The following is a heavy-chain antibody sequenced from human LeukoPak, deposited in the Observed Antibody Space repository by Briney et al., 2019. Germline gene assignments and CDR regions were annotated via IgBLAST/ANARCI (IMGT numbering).Heavy chain of an antibody. CDR2: ISWSSGSI. J-gene: IGHJ6*03. D-gene: IGHD5-18*01. Sequence: PGRSLRLSCAASGFTFDDYAMHWVRQAPGKGLEWVSGISWSSGSIGYADSVKGRFTISRDNAKNSLYLQMNSLRAEDTALYYCAKGDTYGLYYYYMDVWGKGTTVTVSS. CDR3: AKGDTYGLYYYYMDV. CDR1: GFTFDDYA. V-gene: IGHV3-9*01.